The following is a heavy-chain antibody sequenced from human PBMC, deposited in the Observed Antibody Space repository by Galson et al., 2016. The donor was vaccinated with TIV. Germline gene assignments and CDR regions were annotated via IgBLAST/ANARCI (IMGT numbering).Heavy chain of an antibody. Sequence: SVKVSCKASGYTFTGYYMHWVRQAPGLGLEWMGWINPDSGDTNYSQKFQGRVTMTRDTSINTAYMELSNLKSDDTAVYYCARDPSPVTTSPFDIWGQGTMVTVSS. D-gene: IGHD4-17*01. CDR1: GYTFTGYY. CDR3: ARDPSPVTTSPFDI. J-gene: IGHJ3*02. V-gene: IGHV1-2*02. CDR2: INPDSGDT.